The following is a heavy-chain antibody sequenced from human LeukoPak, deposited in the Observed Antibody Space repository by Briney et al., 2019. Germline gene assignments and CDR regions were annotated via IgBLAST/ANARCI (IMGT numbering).Heavy chain of an antibody. CDR1: GFTFSSYS. CDR2: ISSSSSYI. D-gene: IGHD5-18*01. V-gene: IGHV3-21*01. Sequence: GGSLRLSCAASGFTFSSYSMNWVRQAPGKGLEWVSSISSSSSYIYYADSVKGRFTISRDNAKNSLYLQMNSLRAEDTAVYYCARAGTAMVSGMDVWGPGTTVTVSS. CDR3: ARAGTAMVSGMDV. J-gene: IGHJ6*02.